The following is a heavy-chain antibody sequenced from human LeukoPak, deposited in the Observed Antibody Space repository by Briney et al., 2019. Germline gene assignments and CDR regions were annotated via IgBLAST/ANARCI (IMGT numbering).Heavy chain of an antibody. CDR1: GFTFSSYW. J-gene: IGHJ6*02. D-gene: IGHD2-2*01. V-gene: IGHV3-7*01. CDR2: IKQDGSEK. CDR3: ARAHTFEYCSSNSCLKYGMDV. Sequence: GGSLRLSCAASGFTFSSYWMSWVRQAPGKGLEWVANIKQDGSEKYYVDSVKGRFTISRDNAKNTLYLQMNSLRAEDTAVYYCARAHTFEYCSSNSCLKYGMDVWGQGTTVTVSS.